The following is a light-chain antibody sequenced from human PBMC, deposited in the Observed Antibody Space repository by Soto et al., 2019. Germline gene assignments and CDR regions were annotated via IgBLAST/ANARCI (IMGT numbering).Light chain of an antibody. CDR2: ATS. J-gene: IGKJ3*01. Sequence: DIQLTQSPSFLSASVGDRVTITCRASQGISGYLAWYQQKPGKAPNLLIYATSTLQTGVPSRFSGSGSGAEFTLTISSRHPEDFSSYYCPLRFTFGPGTKVYIK. CDR3: PLRFT. CDR1: QGISGY. V-gene: IGKV1-9*01.